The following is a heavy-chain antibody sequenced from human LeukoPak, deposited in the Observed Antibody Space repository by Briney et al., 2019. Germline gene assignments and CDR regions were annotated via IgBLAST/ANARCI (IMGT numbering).Heavy chain of an antibody. V-gene: IGHV1-69*13. J-gene: IGHJ6*03. CDR2: IIPIFGTA. CDR1: GGTFSSYA. Sequence: SVKVSCKASGGTFSSYAISWVRQAPGQRLEWMGGIIPIFGTANYAQKFQGRVTITADESTSTAYMELSSLRSEDTAVYYCASQHYDFWSGLFYYYYMDVWGKGTTVTVSS. CDR3: ASQHYDFWSGLFYYYYMDV. D-gene: IGHD3-3*01.